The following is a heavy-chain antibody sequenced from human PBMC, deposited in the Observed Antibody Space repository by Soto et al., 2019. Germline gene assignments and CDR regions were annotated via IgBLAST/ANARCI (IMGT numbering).Heavy chain of an antibody. CDR3: ASSRLLTAHFDY. CDR2: IYYSGST. CDR1: GGSVSSGSYY. D-gene: IGHD3-22*01. Sequence: PSETLSLTCTVSGGSVSSGSYYWSWIRQPPGKGLEWIGYIYYSGSTNYNPSLKSRVTISVDTSKNQFSLKLSSVTAADTAVYYCASSRLLTAHFDYWGQGTRVTVSS. J-gene: IGHJ4*02. V-gene: IGHV4-61*01.